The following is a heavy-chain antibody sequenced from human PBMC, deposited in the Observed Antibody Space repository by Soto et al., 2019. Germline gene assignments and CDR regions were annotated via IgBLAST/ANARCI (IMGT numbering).Heavy chain of an antibody. J-gene: IGHJ4*02. CDR2: IGSSDNII. D-gene: IGHD3-22*01. V-gene: IGHV3-11*01. CDR3: ARDLGYYESSGYFDY. Sequence: GGSLRLSCAASGFTFSDYYMSWIRQAPGKGLEWVSYIGSSDNIIYYADSVKGRFTISRDNAKNSLYLQMNSLRGEDTAVYYCARDLGYYESSGYFDYWGQGTLVIVS. CDR1: GFTFSDYY.